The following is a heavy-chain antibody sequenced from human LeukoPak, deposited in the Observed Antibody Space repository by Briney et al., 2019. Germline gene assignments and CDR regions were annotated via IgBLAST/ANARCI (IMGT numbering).Heavy chain of an antibody. J-gene: IGHJ6*02. CDR3: ARHGAASLYSYGLDV. Sequence: PGGFLRLSCAASGFTFSSYSINWVRKARGKGLEWVSYISGSSRTIYYADSVKGRFTTSRDNAKNSLFLQMNSLRDENTAVYYCARHGAASLYSYGLDVWGQGTTVTVSS. D-gene: IGHD6-25*01. CDR1: GFTFSSYS. CDR2: ISGSSRTI. V-gene: IGHV3-48*02.